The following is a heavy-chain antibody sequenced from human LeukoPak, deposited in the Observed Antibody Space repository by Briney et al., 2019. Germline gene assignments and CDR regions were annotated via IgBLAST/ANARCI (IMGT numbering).Heavy chain of an antibody. D-gene: IGHD6-13*01. CDR2: INPNSGGT. CDR3: ARVGWYSSSWYPDYYYYYGMDV. V-gene: IGHV1-2*02. Sequence: ASVKVSCKASGYTFTGYYMHWVRQAPGQGLEWMGWINPNSGGTNYAQEFQGRVTMTRDTSISTAYMELSRLRSDDTAVYYCARVGWYSSSWYPDYYYYYGMDVWGQGTTVTVSS. CDR1: GYTFTGYY. J-gene: IGHJ6*02.